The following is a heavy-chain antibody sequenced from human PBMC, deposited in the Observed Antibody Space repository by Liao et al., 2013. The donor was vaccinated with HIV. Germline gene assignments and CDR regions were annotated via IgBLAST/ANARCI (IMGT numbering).Heavy chain of an antibody. CDR3: ARGSHLWSGYPYYYYYYMDV. V-gene: IGHV4-34*01. CDR2: IYYSGST. J-gene: IGHJ6*03. D-gene: IGHD3-3*01. Sequence: QVQLQQWGAGLLKPSETLSLTCAVYGGSFSGYYWGWIRQPPGKGLEWIGTIYYSGSTYYNPSLKSRVTISVDTSKNQFSLKLSSVTAADTAVYYCARGSHLWSGYPYYYYYYMDVWGKGTTVTVSS. CDR1: GGSFSGYY.